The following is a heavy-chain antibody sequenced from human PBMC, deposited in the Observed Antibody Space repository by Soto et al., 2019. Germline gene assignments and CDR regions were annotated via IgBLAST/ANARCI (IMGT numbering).Heavy chain of an antibody. J-gene: IGHJ5*02. V-gene: IGHV3-23*01. CDR2: ITGSGGTT. D-gene: IGHD6-19*01. CDR1: GFTFSSSD. Sequence: PGGSLRLCCAASGFTFSSSDMSWVRQAPGKGLEWVSAITGSGGTTYYADSVKGRFTISRDNSKNTLYLQMNTLRAEDTAIYYCAKNRNTGVAGTSCWFDPWGQGTLVTVSS. CDR3: AKNRNTGVAGTSCWFDP.